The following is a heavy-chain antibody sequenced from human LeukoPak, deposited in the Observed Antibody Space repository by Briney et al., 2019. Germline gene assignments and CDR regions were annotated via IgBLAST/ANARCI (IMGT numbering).Heavy chain of an antibody. CDR1: GYTFTSYD. CDR3: ARVRRIAAAGDDPYYYYYYMDV. Sequence: GASVKVSCKASGYTFTSYDINWVRQATGQGLEWMGWMNPNSGNTGYAQKFQGGVTITRNTSISKAYMELSSLRSEDTAVYYCARVRRIAAAGDDPYYYYYYMDVWGKGTTVTVSS. CDR2: MNPNSGNT. V-gene: IGHV1-8*03. D-gene: IGHD6-13*01. J-gene: IGHJ6*03.